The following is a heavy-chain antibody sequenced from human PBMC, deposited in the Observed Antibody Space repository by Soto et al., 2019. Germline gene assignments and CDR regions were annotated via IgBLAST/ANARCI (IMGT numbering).Heavy chain of an antibody. J-gene: IGHJ4*02. Sequence: QVQLVQSGAEVKKPGASVKVSCKASGYTFTSYGISWVRQAPGQGLEWMGWIRAYNGNTNYAQKLQGRVTMPTDTSTSTAYMELRSLRSDDTAVYYCARGGDYYGSGSIPPHFDYWGQGTLVTVSS. CDR1: GYTFTSYG. CDR2: IRAYNGNT. CDR3: ARGGDYYGSGSIPPHFDY. V-gene: IGHV1-18*01. D-gene: IGHD3-10*01.